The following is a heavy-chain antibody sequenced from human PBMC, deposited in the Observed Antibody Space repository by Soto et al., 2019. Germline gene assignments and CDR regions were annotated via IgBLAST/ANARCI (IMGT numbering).Heavy chain of an antibody. CDR1: GGSISSVNYY. CDR2: IYYSGST. CDR3: ACYNYETADGFDY. Sequence: PSETLSLTCSVSGGSISSVNYYWSWIRQHPGKGLEWIGYIYYSGSTYYNPSLKSRVTISVDTSKNQFSLKLSSVTAADTAVYFCACYNYETADGFDYWGQGTLVTVSS. V-gene: IGHV4-31*03. D-gene: IGHD2-21*02. J-gene: IGHJ4*02.